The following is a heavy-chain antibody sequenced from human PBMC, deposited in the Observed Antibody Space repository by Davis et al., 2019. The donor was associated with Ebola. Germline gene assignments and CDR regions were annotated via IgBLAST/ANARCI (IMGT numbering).Heavy chain of an antibody. V-gene: IGHV3-30*02. Sequence: GGSLRLSCAASGFTFSSYGMHWVRQAPGKGLEWVAVIWYDGSNKYYADSVKGRFTISRDNSKNTLYLQMNSLRAEDTAVYYCAKDHTVTTYSPDYWGQGTLVIVSS. CDR2: IWYDGSNK. J-gene: IGHJ4*02. CDR3: AKDHTVTTYSPDY. D-gene: IGHD4-17*01. CDR1: GFTFSSYG.